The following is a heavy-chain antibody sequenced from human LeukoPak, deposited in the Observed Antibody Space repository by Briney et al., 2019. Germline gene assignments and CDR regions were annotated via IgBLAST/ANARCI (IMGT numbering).Heavy chain of an antibody. J-gene: IGHJ4*02. D-gene: IGHD3-22*01. CDR3: ARDYYYYDSSGFDY. V-gene: IGHV3-30*03. Sequence: GGSLRLSCAASGFTFSSYAMSWVRQAPGKGLEWVAVISYDGSNKYYADSVKGRFTISRDNSKNTLYLQMNSLRAEDTAVYYCARDYYYYDSSGFDYWGQGTLVTVSS. CDR1: GFTFSSYA. CDR2: ISYDGSNK.